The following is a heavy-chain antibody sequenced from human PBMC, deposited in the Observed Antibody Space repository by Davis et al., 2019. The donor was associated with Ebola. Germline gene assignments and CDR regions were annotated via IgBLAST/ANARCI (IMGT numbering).Heavy chain of an antibody. V-gene: IGHV1-8*01. CDR3: ASLDTAMDY. J-gene: IGHJ4*02. Sequence: AASVKVSCKASGYTFTSYDINWVRQATGQGLEWMGWMNPNSGNTGYAQKFQGRVTITADESTSTAYMELSSLRAEDTAVYYCASLDTAMDYWGQGTLVAVSS. CDR2: MNPNSGNT. D-gene: IGHD5-18*01. CDR1: GYTFTSYD.